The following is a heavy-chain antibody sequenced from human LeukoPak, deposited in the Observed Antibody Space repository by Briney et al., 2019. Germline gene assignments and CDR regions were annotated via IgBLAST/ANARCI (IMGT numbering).Heavy chain of an antibody. CDR2: ISSSGSTI. J-gene: IGHJ3*02. Sequence: GGSLRLSCAASGFTFSSYEMNWVRQAPGKGLEWVSYISSSGSTIYYADSVKGRFTISRDNAKNSLYLQMNSLRAEDTAVYYCARDLVVSGYYISVDAFDIWGQGTMVTVSS. CDR1: GFTFSSYE. V-gene: IGHV3-48*03. D-gene: IGHD3-22*01. CDR3: ARDLVVSGYYISVDAFDI.